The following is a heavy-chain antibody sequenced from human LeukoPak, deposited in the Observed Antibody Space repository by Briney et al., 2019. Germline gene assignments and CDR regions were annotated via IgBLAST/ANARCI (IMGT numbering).Heavy chain of an antibody. CDR2: IKQDGSAK. J-gene: IGHJ4*02. D-gene: IGHD6-6*01. CDR1: GFTFSSYW. V-gene: IGHV3-7*01. Sequence: GGSLRLSCAASGFTFSSYWMSWVRQAPGKGLEWVANIKQDGSAKYYVDSVTGRFTISRDNAKNSLYLQMNTLRAEDTAVYYCARDLVGDHSSSFFDYWGQGTLVTVSS. CDR3: ARDLVGDHSSSFFDY.